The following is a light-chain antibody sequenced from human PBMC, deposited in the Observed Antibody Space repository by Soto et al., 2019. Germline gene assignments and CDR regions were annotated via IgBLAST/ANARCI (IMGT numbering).Light chain of an antibody. CDR3: NSYTSSSTYV. V-gene: IGLV2-14*01. J-gene: IGLJ1*01. Sequence: VLTQPASVSGSPGQSITISCTGTSSDVGGYNYVSWYQQHPGKAPKLVIYDVSNRPSGVSNRFSGSKSGNTASLTISGLQAEDEADYYCNSYTSSSTYVFGTGTKLTVL. CDR2: DVS. CDR1: SSDVGGYNY.